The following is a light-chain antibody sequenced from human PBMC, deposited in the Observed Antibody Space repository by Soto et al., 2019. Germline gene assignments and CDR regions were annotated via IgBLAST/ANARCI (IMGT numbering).Light chain of an antibody. CDR1: QSVSNNY. J-gene: IGKJ1*01. CDR2: HTS. V-gene: IGKV3-20*01. Sequence: VMTQSPATLSLSTKERATLSCRASQSVSNNYLAWYRQRPGQAPRLLVYHTSNRATGIPDRFSASGSGTDFTLTISRLEPEDFAVYYCQQYESSPRTFGQGTKVDIK. CDR3: QQYESSPRT.